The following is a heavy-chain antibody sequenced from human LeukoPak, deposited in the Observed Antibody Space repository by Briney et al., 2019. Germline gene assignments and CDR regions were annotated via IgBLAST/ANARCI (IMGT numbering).Heavy chain of an antibody. V-gene: IGHV4-31*03. Sequence: PSQTLSLTCTVSGGSISSGGYYWSWIRQHPGKGLEWIGYIYYSGSTYYNPSLKSRVTISVDTSKNQFSLKLSSVTAADTAVYYCARLPYGSGSGMDVWGKGPRSPSPQ. D-gene: IGHD3-10*01. CDR1: GGSISSGGYY. CDR3: ARLPYGSGSGMDV. J-gene: IGHJ6*01. CDR2: IYYSGST.